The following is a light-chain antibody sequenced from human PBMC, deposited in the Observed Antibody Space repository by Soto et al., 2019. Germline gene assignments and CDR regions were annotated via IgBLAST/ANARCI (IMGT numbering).Light chain of an antibody. CDR3: CSYAGTTTFWV. J-gene: IGLJ3*02. CDR1: SSDVGSYNF. V-gene: IGLV2-23*01. Sequence: QSALTQPASVSGSPGQSISISCTGTSSDVGSYNFISWYQLFPGKAPKLIIYEASKRPSGISDRFSGCKSGNTASLTITGLQDEDEADYYCCSYAGTTTFWVFGGGTKVTVL. CDR2: EAS.